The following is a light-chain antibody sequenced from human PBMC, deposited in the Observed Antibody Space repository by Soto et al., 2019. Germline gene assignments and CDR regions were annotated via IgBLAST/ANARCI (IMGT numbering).Light chain of an antibody. CDR2: GAS. J-gene: IGKJ2*01. CDR1: QSVSSRY. CDR3: QQHDSPPMYT. V-gene: IGKV3-20*01. Sequence: EIVLTQSPDTLSLSPGERATLSCRASQSVSSRYLAWYQQRPGQAPRLLISGASSRATGIPDRFSGSGSGTEFTLTISRLEPADFAAYYCQQHDSPPMYTFGQGTKLEIK.